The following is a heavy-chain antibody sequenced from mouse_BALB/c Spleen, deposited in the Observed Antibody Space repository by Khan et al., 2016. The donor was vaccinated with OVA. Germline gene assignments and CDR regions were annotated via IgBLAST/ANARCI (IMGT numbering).Heavy chain of an antibody. D-gene: IGHD3-1*01. CDR3: ARSGYVNPFAY. CDR1: GYTFTSFY. V-gene: IGHV1S81*02. Sequence: QVQLQQPGAELVKPGASVKISCKASGYTFTSFYMYWVKQRPGQGLEWIGGINPSNGDTHFYEKFKSKATLTVDKSSTTAYMQFSSLTSEDSAVYYCARSGYVNPFAYWGQGTLVTVSA. CDR2: INPSNGDT. J-gene: IGHJ3*01.